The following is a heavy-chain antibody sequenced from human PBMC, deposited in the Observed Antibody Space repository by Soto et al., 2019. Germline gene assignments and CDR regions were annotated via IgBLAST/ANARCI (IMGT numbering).Heavy chain of an antibody. V-gene: IGHV4-39*07. Sequence: SETLSLTCTVSGGSISSRSYYWGWIRQPPGKGLEWIGSIYYSGSTYYNPYLKSRVTISVDTSKNQFSLKLSSVTAAATAVYYCARALAGGYYGSGIYWWFDPWGQGTLVTVSS. CDR1: GGSISSRSYY. J-gene: IGHJ5*02. CDR3: ARALAGGYYGSGIYWWFDP. CDR2: IYYSGST. D-gene: IGHD3-10*01.